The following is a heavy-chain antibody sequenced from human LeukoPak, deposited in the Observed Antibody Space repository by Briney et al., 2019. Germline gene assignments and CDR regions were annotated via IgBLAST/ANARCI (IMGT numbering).Heavy chain of an antibody. J-gene: IGHJ4*02. CDR3: AIIPRAAAGPSARSPFHY. Sequence: GGSLRLSCEVSGFTFSSYWMNWVRQAPGKGLEWVANIKQDGSDKYYVDSVKGRFTISRDNAKNSLYLQMNSLRAEDTAVYYCAIIPRAAAGPSARSPFHYWGQGTLVTVSS. CDR2: IKQDGSDK. V-gene: IGHV3-7*01. D-gene: IGHD6-13*01. CDR1: GFTFSSYW.